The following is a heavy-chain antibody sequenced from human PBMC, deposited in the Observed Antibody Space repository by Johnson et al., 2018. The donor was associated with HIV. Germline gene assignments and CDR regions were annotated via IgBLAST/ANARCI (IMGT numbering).Heavy chain of an antibody. J-gene: IGHJ3*02. CDR2: ISYDGSNQ. CDR3: AKAFWSGYYEDAFDI. CDR1: GFTFSSYA. Sequence: QVQLVESGGGVVRPGGSLRLSCPASGFTFSSYAMHWVRQAPGKGLEWVAVISYDGSNQYYADSVKGRFTISRDNAKNALSVQMNSLRAEDTALYYCAKAFWSGYYEDAFDIWGQGTMVTVSS. V-gene: IGHV3-30*04. D-gene: IGHD3-3*01.